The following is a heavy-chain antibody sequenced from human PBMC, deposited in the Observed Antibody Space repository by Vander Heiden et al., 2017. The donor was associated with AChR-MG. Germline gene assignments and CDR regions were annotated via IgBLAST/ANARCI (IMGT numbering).Heavy chain of an antibody. D-gene: IGHD3-3*01. J-gene: IGHJ6*02. CDR2: IRSKAYGGTT. CDR3: TRRWVFGVVQIYYGMDV. Sequence: EVQLVESGGGLVQLGRSLRLSCTPSGFPFGDYAMSWVRQAPGKGLEWVGFIRSKAYGGTTEYAASVKGRFTISRDDSKSIAYLQMNSLKTEDTAVYYCTRRWVFGVVQIYYGMDVWGQGTTVTVSS. CDR1: GFPFGDYA. V-gene: IGHV3-49*04.